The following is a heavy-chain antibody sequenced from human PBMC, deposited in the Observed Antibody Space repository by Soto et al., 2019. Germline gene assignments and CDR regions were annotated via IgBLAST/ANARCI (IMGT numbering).Heavy chain of an antibody. V-gene: IGHV4-4*07. Sequence: SETLSLTCTVSGGSFSSYYCNWVRKSAGKGLEWIGRVCPTGSTTYNPSLKSRLTMSVDTSKNQFSLRLTSMTAADTAVYYCATGRSEVVPGAMDTWGQGTLVTVSS. CDR1: GGSFSSYY. CDR3: ATGRSEVVPGAMDT. D-gene: IGHD2-2*01. J-gene: IGHJ5*02. CDR2: VCPTGST.